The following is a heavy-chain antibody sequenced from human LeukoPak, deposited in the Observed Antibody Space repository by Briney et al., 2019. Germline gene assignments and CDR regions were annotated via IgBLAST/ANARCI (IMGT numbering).Heavy chain of an antibody. J-gene: IGHJ4*02. CDR1: SFSTYG. V-gene: IGHV3-23*01. D-gene: IGHD5-24*01. Sequence: GGSLRLSCAFSFSTYGMSWVRQAPGKGLEWVSGISVSGRSTYYADSVKGRFTISRDNSKSTLYLQMNSLRAEDTAVYYCAKGDGYNYNYFDYWGQGTLVTVSS. CDR2: ISVSGRST. CDR3: AKGDGYNYNYFDY.